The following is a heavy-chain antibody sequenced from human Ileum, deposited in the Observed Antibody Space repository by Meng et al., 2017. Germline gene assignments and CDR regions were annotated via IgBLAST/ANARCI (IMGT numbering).Heavy chain of an antibody. CDR2: IYHSGLV. J-gene: IGHJ4*02. Sequence: QVQLQDSGPGLVKPSGTRSLTCAVSGDSISTTNWWNWVRQPPGEGLEWIGEIYHSGLVNYNLSLKSRVTLSIDKSKNQFSLKLISVTAADTGVYYCAANSGKKMHSWGQGTLVTVSS. D-gene: IGHD4-23*01. V-gene: IGHV4-4*02. CDR3: AANSGKKMHS. CDR1: GDSISTTNW.